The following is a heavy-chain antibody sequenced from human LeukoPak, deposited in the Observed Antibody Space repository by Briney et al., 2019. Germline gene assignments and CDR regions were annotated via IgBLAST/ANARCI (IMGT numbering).Heavy chain of an antibody. J-gene: IGHJ4*02. CDR3: AKVAAYCGGDCYIFDY. CDR1: GFTFSSYA. Sequence: GGSLRLSCAASGFTFSSYATSWVRQAPGKGLEWVSAISGSGGSTYYADSVKGRFTISRDNSKNTLYLQMNSLRAEDTAVYYCAKVAAYCGGDCYIFDYWGQGTLVTVSS. CDR2: ISGSGGST. D-gene: IGHD2-21*02. V-gene: IGHV3-23*01.